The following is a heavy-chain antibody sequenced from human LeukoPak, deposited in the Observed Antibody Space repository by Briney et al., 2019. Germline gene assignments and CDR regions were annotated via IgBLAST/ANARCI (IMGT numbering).Heavy chain of an antibody. CDR3: APGPPYVT. Sequence: GGSLRLSCAASGFTFSSFSMDWVRQAPGKGLEWVSSISSSSTYIYYADSVKGRFTISRDNAKNSLYLQMYSLRADDTAVYYCAPGPPYVTWGQGTLVTVSS. CDR2: ISSSSTYI. J-gene: IGHJ5*02. CDR1: GFTFSSFS. D-gene: IGHD3-16*01. V-gene: IGHV3-21*01.